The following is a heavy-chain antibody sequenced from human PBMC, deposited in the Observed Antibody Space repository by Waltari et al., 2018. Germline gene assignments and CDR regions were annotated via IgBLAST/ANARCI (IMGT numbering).Heavy chain of an antibody. CDR3: ARDGDGYPD. CDR1: GFMFSTNW. Sequence: EVKLVDSGGGLVQPGGSLRLSCAASGFMFSTNWMSWVRQAQGKGLEWVANIKEDGSEEYYVDSVKGRFTISRDNAKTSLYLQMNSLRVEDTAVYYCARDGDGYPDWGQGSLVIVSS. CDR2: IKEDGSEE. J-gene: IGHJ4*02. V-gene: IGHV3-7*01. D-gene: IGHD5-12*01.